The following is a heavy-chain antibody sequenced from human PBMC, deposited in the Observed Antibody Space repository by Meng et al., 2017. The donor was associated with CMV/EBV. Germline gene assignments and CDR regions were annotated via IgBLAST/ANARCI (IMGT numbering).Heavy chain of an antibody. CDR2: IQVIGHT. Sequence: DPGLVNPSQTRSLTCNVSGAAIKNYNWNWVRQPAGQGLEWIGLIQVIGHTVYNPSLKSRVTVSLDASKSQFSLTLNSVTAADTATYYCAGSRPGGGACDYWGQGILVTVSS. CDR1: GAAIKNYN. D-gene: IGHD3-16*01. J-gene: IGHJ4*02. V-gene: IGHV4-4*07. CDR3: AGSRPGGGACDY.